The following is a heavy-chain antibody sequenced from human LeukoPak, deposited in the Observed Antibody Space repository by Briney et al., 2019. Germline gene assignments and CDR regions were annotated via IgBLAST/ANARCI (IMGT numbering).Heavy chain of an antibody. CDR3: AREPRIDISRYSFDY. Sequence: PSETLSLTCAVYGGSFSGYYWSWIRQPPGKGLEWIGEINHSGSTNYNPSLKSRVTISVDTSKNQFSLKLSSVTAADTAVYYCAREPRIDISRYSFDYWGQGTLVTVSS. CDR1: GGSFSGYY. D-gene: IGHD3-9*01. V-gene: IGHV4-34*01. J-gene: IGHJ4*02. CDR2: INHSGST.